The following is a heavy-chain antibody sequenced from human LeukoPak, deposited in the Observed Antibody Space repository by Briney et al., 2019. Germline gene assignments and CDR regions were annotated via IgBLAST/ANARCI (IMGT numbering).Heavy chain of an antibody. CDR2: INHSGST. CDR3: ARVLLVGDNWNLGYYYDYMDV. CDR1: GGSFSGYY. V-gene: IGHV4-34*01. D-gene: IGHD1-7*01. Sequence: PSETLSLTCAVYGGSFSGYYWSWIRQPPGKGLEWIGEINHSGSTNYNPSLKSRVTISVDTSKNQFSLKLSSVTAADTAVYYCARVLLVGDNWNLGYYYDYMDVWGKGTTVTVSS. J-gene: IGHJ6*03.